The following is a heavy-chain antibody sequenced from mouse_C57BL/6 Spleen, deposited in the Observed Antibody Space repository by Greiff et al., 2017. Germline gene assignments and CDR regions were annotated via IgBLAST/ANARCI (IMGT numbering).Heavy chain of an antibody. CDR1: GYTFTSYW. CDR2: IYPGSGST. V-gene: IGHV1-55*01. J-gene: IGHJ1*03. D-gene: IGHD1-1*01. Sequence: QVQLQQPGAELVKPGASVKMSCKASGYTFTSYWITWVKQRPGQGLEWIGDIYPGSGSTNYNEKFKSKATLTVDTSSSTAYMQLSSLTSEDSAVYDWARPTVVATRGYFDVWGTGTTVTVSS. CDR3: ARPTVVATRGYFDV.